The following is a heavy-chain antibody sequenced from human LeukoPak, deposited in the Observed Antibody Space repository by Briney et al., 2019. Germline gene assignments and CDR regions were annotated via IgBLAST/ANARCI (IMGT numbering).Heavy chain of an antibody. J-gene: IGHJ3*02. V-gene: IGHV3-23*01. D-gene: IGHD6-19*01. CDR3: ATDQGYSSAWYSRDGFDM. CDR1: GFTFSSYA. Sequence: GGSLRLSCAASGFTFSSYAMSWVRQAPGKGLEWVSAISKSGDSTFYADSVKGRFTISRDNSQNTLYVQMNSLRAEDTAVYYCATDQGYSSAWYSRDGFDMWGQGTMVTVSS. CDR2: ISKSGDST.